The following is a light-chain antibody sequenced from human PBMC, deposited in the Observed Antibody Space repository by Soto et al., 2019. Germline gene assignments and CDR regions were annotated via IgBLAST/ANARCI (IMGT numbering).Light chain of an antibody. Sequence: DIQMTQSPSTLFGSIGDRVTITCRASQSVNNWLAWYQRKPGKAPKLLIYKASTLQTGVPSRFSGSGSGTDFTLTISSLQPDDAATYYCQQYNSYSWTFGQGTKVEI. CDR2: KAS. CDR1: QSVNNW. CDR3: QQYNSYSWT. V-gene: IGKV1-5*03. J-gene: IGKJ1*01.